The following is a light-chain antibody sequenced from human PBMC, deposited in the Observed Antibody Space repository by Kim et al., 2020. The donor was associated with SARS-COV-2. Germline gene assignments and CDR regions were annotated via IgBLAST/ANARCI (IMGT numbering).Light chain of an antibody. CDR1: QSVTDNY. J-gene: IGKJ2*02. CDR2: GAS. CDR3: QQYDTSPSCT. V-gene: IGKV3-20*01. Sequence: EIVLTQSPGTLSLSPGERATLSCRASQSVTDNYLAWYQQKPGQAPRLLIYGASSRATGIPDRFSGSGSGTDFTLTISRLESEDFAVYYCQQYDTSPSCTFGQGTKREIK.